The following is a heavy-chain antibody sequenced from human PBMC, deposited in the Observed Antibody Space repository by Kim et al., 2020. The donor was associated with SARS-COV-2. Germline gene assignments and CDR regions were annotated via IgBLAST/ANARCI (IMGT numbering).Heavy chain of an antibody. CDR3: ARSWIQLWYDY. V-gene: IGHV4-59*01. Sequence: NSNPSLKSRVTISVDTSKNQFSLKLSSVTAADTAVYYCARSWIQLWYDYWGQGTLVTVSS. J-gene: IGHJ4*02. D-gene: IGHD5-18*01.